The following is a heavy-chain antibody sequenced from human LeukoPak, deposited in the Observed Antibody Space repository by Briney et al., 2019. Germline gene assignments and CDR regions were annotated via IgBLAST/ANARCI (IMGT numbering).Heavy chain of an antibody. V-gene: IGHV3-33*01. D-gene: IGHD4-11*01. CDR1: GFTFSSYG. J-gene: IGHJ5*02. Sequence: PGGSLRLSCAASGFTFSSYGVHWVRQAPGKGLEWVAVIWYDGSNKYYADSAKGRFTISRDNSKNTLYLQMNSLRAEDTAVYYCARDRYSNYLDWFDPWGQGTLVTVSS. CDR2: IWYDGSNK. CDR3: ARDRYSNYLDWFDP.